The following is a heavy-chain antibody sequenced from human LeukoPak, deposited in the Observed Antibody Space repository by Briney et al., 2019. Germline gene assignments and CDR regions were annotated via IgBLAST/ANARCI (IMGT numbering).Heavy chain of an antibody. Sequence: GGSLRPSCSASGFTFSTYSMHWVRQAPGKGLQYVSAISSDGRSTYYADSVKGRFTISRDNSKNTLYLQMSSLRAEDTAVYYCVSSDWAFDYWGQGTLVTVSS. CDR1: GFTFSTYS. J-gene: IGHJ4*02. D-gene: IGHD6-19*01. V-gene: IGHV3-64D*06. CDR2: ISSDGRST. CDR3: VSSDWAFDY.